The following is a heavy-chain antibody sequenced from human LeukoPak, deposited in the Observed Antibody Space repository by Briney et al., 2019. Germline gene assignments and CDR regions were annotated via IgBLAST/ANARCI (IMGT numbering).Heavy chain of an antibody. CDR3: ARDNSDYDSSFFDY. V-gene: IGHV3-7*01. J-gene: IGHJ4*02. Sequence: GGSLRLSCAASGFTVSDAWMNWVRQAPGKGLEWVANIKQDGSEKYYVDSVKSRFTVSRDNAKNSLFLQMNSLRAEDTAVYYCARDNSDYDSSFFDYWGQGTLVTVSS. CDR1: GFTVSDAW. CDR2: IKQDGSEK. D-gene: IGHD3-22*01.